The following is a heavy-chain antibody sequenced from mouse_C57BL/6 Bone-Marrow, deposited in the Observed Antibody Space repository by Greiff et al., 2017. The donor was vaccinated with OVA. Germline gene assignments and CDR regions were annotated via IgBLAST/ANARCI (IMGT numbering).Heavy chain of an antibody. CDR3: ARKGGWLLRGYFDV. CDR1: GFSLTSYA. D-gene: IGHD2-3*01. V-gene: IGHV2-9-1*01. Sequence: VKLMESGPGLVAPSQSLSITCTVSGFSLTSYAISWVRQPPGKGLEWLGVIWTGGGTNYNSALKSRLSISKDNSKSQVFLKMNSLQTDDTARYYCARKGGWLLRGYFDVWGTGTTVTVSS. J-gene: IGHJ1*03. CDR2: IWTGGGT.